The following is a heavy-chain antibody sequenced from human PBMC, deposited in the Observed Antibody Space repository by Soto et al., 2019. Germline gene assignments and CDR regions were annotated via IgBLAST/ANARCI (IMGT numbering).Heavy chain of an antibody. J-gene: IGHJ4*02. CDR3: ARDPREVGYGPFDY. V-gene: IGHV3-30-3*01. CDR2: ISYDGSNK. CDR1: GFTFSSYA. D-gene: IGHD5-18*01. Sequence: QVQLVESGGGVVQPGRSLRLSCAASGFTFSSYAMHWVRQAPGKGLEWVAVISYDGSNKYYADSVKGRFTISRDNSKNTLYLQMNSLRAEDTAVYYCARDPREVGYGPFDYWGQGTLVTVSS.